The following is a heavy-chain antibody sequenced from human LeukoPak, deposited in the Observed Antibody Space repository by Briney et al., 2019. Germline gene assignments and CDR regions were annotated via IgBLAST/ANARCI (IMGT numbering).Heavy chain of an antibody. V-gene: IGHV4-59*01. J-gene: IGHJ6*02. D-gene: IGHD1-26*01. CDR2: IYYSGST. CDR3: ARGDIDHSRKAGYGMDV. CDR1: GGSISSYY. Sequence: PSETLSLTCTVSGGSISSYYWSWIRQPPGKGLEWNGYIYYSGSTNYNPSLKSRVTISVDTSKNQFSLKLSSVTAADTAVYYCARGDIDHSRKAGYGMDVWGQGTTVTVSS.